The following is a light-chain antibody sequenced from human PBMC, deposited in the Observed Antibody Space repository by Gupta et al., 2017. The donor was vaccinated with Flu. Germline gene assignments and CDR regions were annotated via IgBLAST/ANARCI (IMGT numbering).Light chain of an antibody. V-gene: IGKV1-39*01. Sequence: IQMTQSPSSLSASVGDRVSITCGAIQDIFTYLHWYQQKPVKAPTLLIYGVSRLEIGVPSGFCASGSSTEFTLTINSLQHEDVATFFCHQRYDIPPTFGGGTKVEI. CDR2: GVS. CDR3: HQRYDIPPT. J-gene: IGKJ4*01. CDR1: QDIFTY.